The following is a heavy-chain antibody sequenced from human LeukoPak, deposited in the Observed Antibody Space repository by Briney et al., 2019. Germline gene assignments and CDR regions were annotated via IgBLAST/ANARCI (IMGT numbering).Heavy chain of an antibody. V-gene: IGHV4-39*01. CDR1: GGSISSSSYY. J-gene: IGHJ4*02. D-gene: IGHD3-10*01. CDR3: ARTTYYYGSGSRTPKKYYFDY. CDR2: IYYSGST. Sequence: SETLSLTCTVSGGSISSSSYYWGWIRQPPGKGLEWIGSIYYSGSTYYNPSLKSRVIISVDTSKNQFSLKLSSVTAADTAVYYCARTTYYYGSGSRTPKKYYFDYWGQGTLVTVSS.